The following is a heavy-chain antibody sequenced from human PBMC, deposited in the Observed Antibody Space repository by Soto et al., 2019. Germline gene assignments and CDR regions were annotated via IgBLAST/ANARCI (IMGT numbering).Heavy chain of an antibody. J-gene: IGHJ4*02. CDR3: AKDAVYNDGLWLMDS. CDR2: ISSTASRA. D-gene: IGHD2-21*01. CDR1: GFTPTTTP. V-gene: IGHV3-23*05. Sequence: GGSLRLSCAGSGFTPTTTPLSWVRQPPGKGLEWVTTISSTASRAYYVDSVKGRFFISRDNSKNTVTLQMNNLTLDDTAVYYCAKDAVYNDGLWLMDSWGQGTLVTVSS.